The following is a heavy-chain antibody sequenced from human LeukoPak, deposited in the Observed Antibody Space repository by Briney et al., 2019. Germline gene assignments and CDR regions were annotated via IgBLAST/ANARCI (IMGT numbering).Heavy chain of an antibody. CDR2: MYYSGST. CDR3: VRREYSNKSPFDY. V-gene: IGHV4-59*08. CDR1: GDSVRSFH. D-gene: IGHD4-11*01. Sequence: SSETLSLTCTVSGDSVRSFHWSWIRQPPGKGPEWIGHMYYSGSTNYNPSLKSRVTISVDTSKNQFSLKLNSVTAADTAVYYCVRREYSNKSPFDYWGQGTLVTVSS. J-gene: IGHJ4*02.